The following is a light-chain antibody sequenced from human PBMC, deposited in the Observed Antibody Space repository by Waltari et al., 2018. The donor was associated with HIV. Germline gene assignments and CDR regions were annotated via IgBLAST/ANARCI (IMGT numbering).Light chain of an antibody. V-gene: IGLV1-47*01. Sequence: QSVVTQPPSASGAPGQRVTLACSGTGSNIGTYSVNWYQHFPGTAPNLLTYMNDQRPSGVPGRFSGSQSGTSASRAISGLQYDDEADYYCAVWDDSLGGAVFGGGTKLTVL. CDR3: AVWDDSLGGAV. CDR1: GSNIGTYS. CDR2: MND. J-gene: IGLJ2*01.